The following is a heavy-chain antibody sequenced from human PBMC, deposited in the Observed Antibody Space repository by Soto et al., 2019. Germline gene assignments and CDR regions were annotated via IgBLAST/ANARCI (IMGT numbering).Heavy chain of an antibody. J-gene: IGHJ4*02. CDR1: GGTFSSYT. CDR2: IIPILGIA. D-gene: IGHD3-10*01. Sequence: QVQLVQSGAEVKKPGSSVKVSCKASGGTFSSYTISWVRQAPRQGLEWMGRIIPILGIANYAQKFQGRVTITADKSTSTAYMELSSLRSEDTAVYYCAREEYYYGSGAFFDYWGQGTLVTVSS. V-gene: IGHV1-69*08. CDR3: AREEYYYGSGAFFDY.